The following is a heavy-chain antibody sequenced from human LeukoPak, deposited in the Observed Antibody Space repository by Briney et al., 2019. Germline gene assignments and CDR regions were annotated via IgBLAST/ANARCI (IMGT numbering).Heavy chain of an antibody. CDR2: INHSGST. D-gene: IGHD6-13*01. V-gene: IGHV4-34*01. CDR1: GGSFSGYY. J-gene: IGHJ4*02. CDR3: ASGSSSGGDFDY. Sequence: PSETLSLTCAVYGGSFSGYYWSWIRQPPGKGLEWIGEINHSGSTNYNPSLKSRVTISVDTSKNQFSLKLSSVTAADTAVYYGASGSSSGGDFDYWGQGTLVTVSS.